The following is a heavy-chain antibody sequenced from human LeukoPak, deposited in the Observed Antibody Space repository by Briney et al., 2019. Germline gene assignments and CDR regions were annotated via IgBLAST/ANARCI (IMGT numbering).Heavy chain of an antibody. J-gene: IGHJ6*04. CDR1: GFTFSSYE. V-gene: IGHV3-48*03. D-gene: IGHD3-10*01. CDR2: ISSSGSTI. Sequence: NPGGSLRLSCAASGFTFSSYEMNWVRQAPGKGLGWVSYISSSGSTIYYADSVKGRFTISRDNAKNSLYLQMNSLRAEDTAVYYCAELGITMIGGVWGKGTTVTISS. CDR3: AELGITMIGGV.